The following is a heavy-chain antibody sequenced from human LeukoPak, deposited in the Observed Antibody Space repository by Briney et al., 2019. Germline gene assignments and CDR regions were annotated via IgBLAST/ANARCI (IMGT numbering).Heavy chain of an antibody. CDR1: GFTFSSYS. CDR3: ARDAGSGYYTDYYYYMDV. J-gene: IGHJ6*03. Sequence: PGGSLRLSCAASGFTFSSYSMNWVRQAPGKGLEWVSYISSSSSTIYYADSVKGRFTISRDNAKNSLYLQMNSLRAEDTAVYYCARDAGSGYYTDYYYYMDVWGKGTTVTVSS. V-gene: IGHV3-48*04. CDR2: ISSSSSTI. D-gene: IGHD3-3*01.